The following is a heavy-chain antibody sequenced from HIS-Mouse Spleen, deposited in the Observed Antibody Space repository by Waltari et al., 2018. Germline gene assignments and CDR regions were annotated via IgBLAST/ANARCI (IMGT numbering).Heavy chain of an antibody. CDR2: ISSSSSYI. V-gene: IGHV3-21*01. CDR3: ARRLLTGDAFDI. CDR1: GVPFSSYS. D-gene: IGHD7-27*01. J-gene: IGHJ3*02. Sequence: EVQLVQSGGGRVKPGGSLRLSCAASGVPFSSYSMNWVRPAPGKGLEWVSSISSSSSYIYYADSVKGRFTISRDNAKNSLYLQMNSLRAEDTAVYYCARRLLTGDAFDIWGQGTMVTVSS.